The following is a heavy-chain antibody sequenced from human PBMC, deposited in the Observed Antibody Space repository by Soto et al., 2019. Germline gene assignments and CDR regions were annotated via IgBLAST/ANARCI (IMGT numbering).Heavy chain of an antibody. V-gene: IGHV4-61*01. Sequence: QVQLQESGPGLVKPSETLSLTCTVPGGSVSSGNYFWSWIRQPPGKGLEWIGYIHSSGSTNYNPSLKSRVTISADTSRNQFSLKLTSVTAADTAVYYCAILTKPTAVTTAFRGGYGLDVWGQGTTVTVSS. CDR1: GGSVSSGNYF. D-gene: IGHD4-17*01. CDR3: AILTKPTAVTTAFRGGYGLDV. CDR2: IHSSGST. J-gene: IGHJ6*02.